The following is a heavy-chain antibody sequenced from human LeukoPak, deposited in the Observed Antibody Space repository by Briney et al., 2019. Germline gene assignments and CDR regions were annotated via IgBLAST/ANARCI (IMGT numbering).Heavy chain of an antibody. Sequence: GRSLRLSCAASGFTFSGYAMSWLRQAPEKGLEWVSAISGSGGSTYYADSVKGRFTISRDNSKNTLYLQMNSLRAEDTAVYYCAKEEYYDSSGYYYVPLDAFDIWGQGTMVAVSS. CDR2: ISGSGGST. J-gene: IGHJ3*02. V-gene: IGHV3-23*01. CDR1: GFTFSGYA. CDR3: AKEEYYDSSGYYYVPLDAFDI. D-gene: IGHD3-22*01.